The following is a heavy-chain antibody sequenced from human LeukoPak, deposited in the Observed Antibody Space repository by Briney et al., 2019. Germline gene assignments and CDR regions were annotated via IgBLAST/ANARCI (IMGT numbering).Heavy chain of an antibody. J-gene: IGHJ4*02. Sequence: PGGSLRLSCAASGFTFSSYAMSWVRQAPGKGLEWVSAIRGSGGTTYYAGSVKGRFTISRDNSKDTLYLQMNSLRVEDTAVYYCAKGLYDWLSDTDYWGQGTLVSVYS. CDR1: GFTFSSYA. D-gene: IGHD3-9*01. CDR2: IRGSGGTT. V-gene: IGHV3-23*01. CDR3: AKGLYDWLSDTDY.